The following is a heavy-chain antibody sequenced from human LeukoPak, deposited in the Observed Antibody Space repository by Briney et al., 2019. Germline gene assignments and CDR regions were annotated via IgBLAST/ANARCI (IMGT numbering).Heavy chain of an antibody. CDR3: ARDSTSHPATYYDFWSGYFDYYYGMDA. CDR2: ISSSNSYI. D-gene: IGHD3-3*01. V-gene: IGHV3-21*01. Sequence: GGSLRLSCAASGFTFSSYTMNWVRQAPGKGLEWVSSISSSNSYIYYADSVKGRFTISRDNARDSLYLQMNSLRAEDTAVYYCARDSTSHPATYYDFWSGYFDYYYGMDAWGQGTTVTVSS. CDR1: GFTFSSYT. J-gene: IGHJ6*02.